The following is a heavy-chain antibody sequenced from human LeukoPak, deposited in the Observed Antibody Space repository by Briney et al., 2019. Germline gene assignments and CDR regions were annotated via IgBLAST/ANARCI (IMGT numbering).Heavy chain of an antibody. V-gene: IGHV4-39*01. J-gene: IGHJ4*02. CDR1: GASVSGSDSN. CDR3: TRLTKGRYFDYIFHY. CDR2: VYYTGST. D-gene: IGHD3-9*01. Sequence: SETLSLTCTVSGASVSGSDSNWGWVRQPPGKGLEWIGNVYYTGSTAYNPSLKSRVTMSVDTSKNQFSPKMTAVTAADTAVYYCTRLTKGRYFDYIFHYWGQGTLVTVSS.